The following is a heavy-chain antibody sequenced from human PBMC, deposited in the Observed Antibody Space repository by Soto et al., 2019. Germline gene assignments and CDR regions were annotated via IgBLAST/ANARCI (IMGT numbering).Heavy chain of an antibody. CDR1: GGSISSGGYY. J-gene: IGHJ6*02. V-gene: IGHV4-31*03. CDR3: AKCGHYYYYGMDV. Sequence: SETLSLTCTVSGGSISSGGYYWSWIRQHPGKGLEWIGYIYYSGSTYYNPSLKSRVTISVDTSKNQFALKLSSVTAADTAVYYCAKCGHYYYYGMDVWGQGTTVTVSS. CDR2: IYYSGST. D-gene: IGHD2-21*01.